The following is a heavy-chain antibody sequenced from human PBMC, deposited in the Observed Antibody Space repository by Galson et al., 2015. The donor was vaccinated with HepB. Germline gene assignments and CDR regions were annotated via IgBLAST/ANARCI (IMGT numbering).Heavy chain of an antibody. J-gene: IGHJ3*02. CDR1: GYTFTGYY. V-gene: IGHV1-2*02. CDR3: AGTLAYCVASISHCYDDAFDT. Sequence: SVKVSCKASGYTFTGYYLHWVRQAPGQGLEWMGWINPNSGDTVYAQMFQGRVSMTRDTSISTVYMELSSLKSDDTAVYYCAGTLAYCVASISHCYDDAFDTWGQGTLVTVSS. CDR2: INPNSGDT. D-gene: IGHD2-21*01.